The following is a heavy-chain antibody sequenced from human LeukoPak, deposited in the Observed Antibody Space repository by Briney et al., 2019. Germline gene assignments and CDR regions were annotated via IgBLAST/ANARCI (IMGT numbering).Heavy chain of an antibody. CDR3: VRGSSDYSNFYFMDV. Sequence: GASLKVSCKTSGYIFTNYYIHWVRRAPGQGLEWMGWINPNSGGTKFAQKFQGRVTMTTDTSIRTGYVELSRLGSDDTAVYYCVRGSSDYSNFYFMDVWGEGTTVTVSS. CDR2: INPNSGGT. D-gene: IGHD4-11*01. J-gene: IGHJ6*03. V-gene: IGHV1-2*02. CDR1: GYIFTNYY.